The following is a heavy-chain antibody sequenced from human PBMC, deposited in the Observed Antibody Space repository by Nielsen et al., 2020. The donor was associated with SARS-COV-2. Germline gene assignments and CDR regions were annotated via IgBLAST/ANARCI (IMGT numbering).Heavy chain of an antibody. Sequence: GGSLRLSCAGSGFSFSSYGMHWVRQAPGKGLEWVAVISYDGRDKYYIDSVKGRFTVSRDNSKNMLYVLMNSLRAEDTAVYYCAKDWAEAGDYYMDVWGKGTTVTVSS. CDR3: AKDWAEAGDYYMDV. CDR1: GFSFSSYG. J-gene: IGHJ6*03. D-gene: IGHD6-13*01. CDR2: ISYDGRDK. V-gene: IGHV3-30*18.